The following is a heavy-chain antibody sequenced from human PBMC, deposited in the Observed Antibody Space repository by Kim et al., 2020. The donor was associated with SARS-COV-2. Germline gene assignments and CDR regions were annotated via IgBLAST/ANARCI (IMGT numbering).Heavy chain of an antibody. D-gene: IGHD2-15*01. Sequence: YAQKFQGRVTMTRDTSTSTVYMELSSLRSEDTAVYYCASAVVAATPGSGYWGQGTLVTVSS. J-gene: IGHJ4*02. CDR3: ASAVVAATPGSGY. V-gene: IGHV1-46*01.